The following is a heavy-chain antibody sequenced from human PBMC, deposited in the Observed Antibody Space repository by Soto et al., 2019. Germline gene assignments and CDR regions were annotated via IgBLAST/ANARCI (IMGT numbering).Heavy chain of an antibody. Sequence: SETLSLTCTVSGDSISSGDYYWSWIRQSPGKGLEWIGHIYYSGSTYYNPALKSRVTISVDTSNNQFSLKLSSVTAADTAVYHCARSRYCSSTSCFTLGDYFDSWGQGTLVTVSS. D-gene: IGHD2-2*01. J-gene: IGHJ4*02. CDR2: IYYSGST. CDR1: GDSISSGDYY. CDR3: ARSRYCSSTSCFTLGDYFDS. V-gene: IGHV4-30-4*01.